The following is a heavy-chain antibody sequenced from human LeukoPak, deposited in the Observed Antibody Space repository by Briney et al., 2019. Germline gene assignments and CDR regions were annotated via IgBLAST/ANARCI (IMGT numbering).Heavy chain of an antibody. CDR2: ISYDGSNK. CDR1: GFTFSSYG. V-gene: IGHV3-30*18. Sequence: GSLRLSCAASGFTFSSYGMHWVRQAPGKGLEWVAVISYDGSNKYYADSVKGRFTISRDNSKNTLYLQMNSLRAEDTAVYYCAKAPYYYDSSGYLEYFQHWGQGTLVTVSS. CDR3: AKAPYYYDSSGYLEYFQH. D-gene: IGHD3-22*01. J-gene: IGHJ1*01.